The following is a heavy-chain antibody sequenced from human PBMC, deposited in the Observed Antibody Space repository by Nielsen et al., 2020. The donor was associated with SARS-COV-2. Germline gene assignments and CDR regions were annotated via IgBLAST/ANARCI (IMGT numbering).Heavy chain of an antibody. CDR1: GFTVSSNY. V-gene: IGHV3-53*01. J-gene: IGHJ4*02. D-gene: IGHD5-24*01. CDR2: IYSGGST. CDR3: AKDSRDGYNYL. Sequence: GESLKISCAASGFTVSSNYMSWVRQAPGKGLEWVSVIYSGGSTYYADSVKGRFTISRDNSKNTLYLQMNSLRAEDTAVYYCAKDSRDGYNYLWGQGTLVTVSS.